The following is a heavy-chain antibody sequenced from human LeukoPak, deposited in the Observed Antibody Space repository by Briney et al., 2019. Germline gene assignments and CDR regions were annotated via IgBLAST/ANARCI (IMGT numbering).Heavy chain of an antibody. CDR1: GGSFSGYY. Sequence: SETLSLTCAVYGGSFSGYYWSWIRQPPGKGLGWIGEINHSGSTNYNPSLKSRVTISVDTSKNQFSLKLSSVTAADTAAYYCASRLTGTVDYWGQGTLVTVSS. CDR3: ASRLTGTVDY. V-gene: IGHV4-34*01. D-gene: IGHD7-27*01. CDR2: INHSGST. J-gene: IGHJ4*02.